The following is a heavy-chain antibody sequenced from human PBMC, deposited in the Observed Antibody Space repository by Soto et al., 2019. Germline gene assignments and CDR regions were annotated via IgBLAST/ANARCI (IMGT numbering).Heavy chain of an antibody. CDR2: IYTSGST. V-gene: IGHV4-4*07. CDR3: ARDPYCSGGSCYSSAPFDWFDP. Sequence: PSETLSLTCTVSGGSISSYYWSWIRQPAGKGLEWIGRIYTSGSTNYNPSLKSRVTMSVDTSKNQFSLKLSSVTAADTAVYYCARDPYCSGGSCYSSAPFDWFDPWGQGTLLTVSS. CDR1: GGSISSYY. D-gene: IGHD2-15*01. J-gene: IGHJ5*02.